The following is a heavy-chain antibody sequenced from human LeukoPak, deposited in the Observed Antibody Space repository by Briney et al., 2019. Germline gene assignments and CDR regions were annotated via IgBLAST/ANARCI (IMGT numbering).Heavy chain of an antibody. Sequence: GASVKVSCKASGYTFTSYAMNWVRQAPGQGLEWMGGIIPIFGTANYAQKFQGRVTITAGKSTSTAYMELSSLRSEDTAVYYCARGSGPQNYYYYYYMDVWGKGTTVTVSS. CDR1: GYTFTSYA. CDR3: ARGSGPQNYYYYYYMDV. D-gene: IGHD3-3*01. J-gene: IGHJ6*03. V-gene: IGHV1-69*06. CDR2: IIPIFGTA.